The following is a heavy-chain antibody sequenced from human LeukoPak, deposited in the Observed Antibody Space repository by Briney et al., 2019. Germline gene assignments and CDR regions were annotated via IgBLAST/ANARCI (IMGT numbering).Heavy chain of an antibody. V-gene: IGHV3-30*02. CDR3: AKVYDSSGYYYYYYYMDV. D-gene: IGHD3-22*01. Sequence: GGSLRLSCAASGFTFSSYGMHWVRQAPGKGLEWVAFIRYDGSNKYYADSVKGRFTISRDNSKNTLYLRMNSLRAEDTAVYYCAKVYDSSGYYYYYYYMDVWGKGTTVTISS. J-gene: IGHJ6*03. CDR1: GFTFSSYG. CDR2: IRYDGSNK.